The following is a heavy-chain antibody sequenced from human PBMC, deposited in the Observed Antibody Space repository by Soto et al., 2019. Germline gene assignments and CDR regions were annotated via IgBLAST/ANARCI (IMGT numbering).Heavy chain of an antibody. CDR1: GYTFTGYY. Sequence: ASVKVSCKASGYTFTGYYMHWVRQAPGQGLEWMGWINPNSGGTNYARKFQGRVTMTRDTSISTAYMELSRLRSDDTAVYYCARDLIWLKANIKYYYYYCMDVWGQGTTVTVSS. J-gene: IGHJ6*02. CDR3: ARDLIWLKANIKYYYYYCMDV. V-gene: IGHV1-2*02. CDR2: INPNSGGT. D-gene: IGHD2-21*01.